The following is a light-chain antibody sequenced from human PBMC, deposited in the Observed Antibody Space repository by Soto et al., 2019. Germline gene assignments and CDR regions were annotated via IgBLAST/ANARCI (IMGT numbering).Light chain of an antibody. V-gene: IGKV3-15*01. CDR2: VAS. Sequence: EIVMTQSPVTLSVSPGDRATLSCRASQSVNSNLAWYQQKPGQTPKLLIYVASTRATGIPARFSGSGSGTEFTLNISSLQSEDFAVYYCQQYNVWPLTFGGGTKVEIK. J-gene: IGKJ4*01. CDR3: QQYNVWPLT. CDR1: QSVNSN.